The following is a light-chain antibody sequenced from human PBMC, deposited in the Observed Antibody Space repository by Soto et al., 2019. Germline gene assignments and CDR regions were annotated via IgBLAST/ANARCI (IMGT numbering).Light chain of an antibody. CDR2: LDN. J-gene: IGLJ1*01. Sequence: SYELTQPPSVSVSPGQTASITCSGDKLGDKYAFWYQQRPGQSPVLVIYLDNKRPSGIPERFSGSNSGNTATLTISGTQALDEADYYCQVWDPSTDHPYVFGTGTKVTVL. CDR1: KLGDKY. V-gene: IGLV3-1*01. CDR3: QVWDPSTDHPYV.